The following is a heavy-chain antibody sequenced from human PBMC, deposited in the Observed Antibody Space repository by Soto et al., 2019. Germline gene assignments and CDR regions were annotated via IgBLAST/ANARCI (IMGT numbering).Heavy chain of an antibody. CDR2: IYHSGST. D-gene: IGHD4-4*01. CDR1: GGSISSSNW. J-gene: IGHJ4*02. V-gene: IGHV4-4*02. Sequence: KASETLSLTCAVSGGSISSSNWWSWVRQPPGKGLEWIGEIYHSGSTNYNPSLKSRVTISVDKSKNQFSLKLSSVTAADTAVHYCARTGSLTVTTHYFDYWGQGTLVTVSS. CDR3: ARTGSLTVTTHYFDY.